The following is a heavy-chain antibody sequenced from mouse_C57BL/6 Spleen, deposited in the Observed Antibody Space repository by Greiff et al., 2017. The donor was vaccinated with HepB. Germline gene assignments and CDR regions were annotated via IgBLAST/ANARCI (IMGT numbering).Heavy chain of an antibody. CDR2: INPNYGTT. J-gene: IGHJ3*01. V-gene: IGHV1-39*01. CDR1: GYSFTDYN. Sequence: EVQLQESGPELVKPGASVKISCKASGYSFTDYNMNWVKQSNGKSLEWSGVINPNYGTTSYNQKFKGKATLTVDQSSSTAYMQLNSLTSEDSAVYYCANLYDYESWFAYWGQGTLVTVSA. CDR3: ANLYDYESWFAY. D-gene: IGHD2-4*01.